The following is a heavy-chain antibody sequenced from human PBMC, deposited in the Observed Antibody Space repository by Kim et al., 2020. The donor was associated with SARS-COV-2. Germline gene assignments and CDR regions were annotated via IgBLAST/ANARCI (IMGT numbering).Heavy chain of an antibody. V-gene: IGHV3-74*01. D-gene: IGHD6-13*01. J-gene: IGHJ6*02. Sequence: GGSLRLSCAASGFTFSSYWMHWVRQAPGKWLVWVSRINSDGSSTSYADSVKGRFTISRDNAKNTLYLQMNSLRAEDTAVYYCARVLRSRIAAAGSANYYYYGMDVWGQGTTVTVSS. CDR2: INSDGSST. CDR3: ARVLRSRIAAAGSANYYYYGMDV. CDR1: GFTFSSYW.